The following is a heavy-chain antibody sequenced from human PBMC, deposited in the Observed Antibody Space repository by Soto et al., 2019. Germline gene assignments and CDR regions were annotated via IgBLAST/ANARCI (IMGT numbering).Heavy chain of an antibody. J-gene: IGHJ4*02. Sequence: QVQLVESGGGVVQPARSLRLSCAASGFTFSSYGMHWVRQAPGKGLEWVAVIWYDGSNKYYADSVKGRFTISRDNSKNTLYLQMNSLRAEDTAVYYCARGDSSGWYSYYFDYWGQGTLVTVSS. CDR3: ARGDSSGWYSYYFDY. D-gene: IGHD6-19*01. V-gene: IGHV3-33*01. CDR1: GFTFSSYG. CDR2: IWYDGSNK.